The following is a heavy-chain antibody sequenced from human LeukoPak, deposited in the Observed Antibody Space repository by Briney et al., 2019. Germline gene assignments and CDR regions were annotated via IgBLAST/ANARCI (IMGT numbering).Heavy chain of an antibody. CDR3: ASRGYSGYAVFDY. CDR1: GYTFTSYY. V-gene: IGHV1-46*01. D-gene: IGHD5-12*01. J-gene: IGHJ4*02. CDR2: INPSGGST. Sequence: ASVKVSCKASGYTFTSYYMHWVRQAPGQGLEWMGIINPSGGSTSYAQKFQGRVAMTRDTSTSTVYMELSSLRSEDTAAYYCASRGYSGYAVFDYWGQGKLVTVSS.